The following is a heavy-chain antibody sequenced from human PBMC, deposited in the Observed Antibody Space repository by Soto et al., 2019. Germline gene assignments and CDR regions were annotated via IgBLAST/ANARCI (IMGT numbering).Heavy chain of an antibody. CDR1: GYTFTSYG. Sequence: ASVKVSCKASGYTFTSYGISWVRQAPGQGLEWMGWISAYNGNTNYAQKLQGRVTMTTDTSTSTAYMELRSLRSDDTAVYYCARDTIWFGELSRYYGMDVWGQGTTVTVSS. CDR2: ISAYNGNT. V-gene: IGHV1-18*01. J-gene: IGHJ6*02. D-gene: IGHD3-10*01. CDR3: ARDTIWFGELSRYYGMDV.